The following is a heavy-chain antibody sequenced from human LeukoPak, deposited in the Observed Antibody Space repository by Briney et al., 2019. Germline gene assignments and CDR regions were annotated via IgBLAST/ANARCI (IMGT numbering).Heavy chain of an antibody. V-gene: IGHV3-30*02. D-gene: IGHD6-13*01. CDR1: GFTFSSYG. CDR2: IRYDGGNK. J-gene: IGHJ4*02. CDR3: AKDSLYSSSWHTLYFDY. Sequence: PGGSLRLSCAASGFTFSSYGMHWVRQAPGKGLEWVAFIRYDGGNKYYADSVKGRFTISRDNSKNTLYLQMNSLRAEDTAVYYCAKDSLYSSSWHTLYFDYWGQGTLVTVSS.